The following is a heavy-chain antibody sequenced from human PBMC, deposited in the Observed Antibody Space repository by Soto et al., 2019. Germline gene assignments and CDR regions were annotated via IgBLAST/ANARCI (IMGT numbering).Heavy chain of an antibody. Sequence: GSLRLSCAASGFTFSSYSMNWVRQAPGKGLEWVSYISSSSTTKYYADSVKGRFTISRDNAKNSLYLQMNSLRAEDTAVYYCARDGCSGSNCLNWFDPWGQATLVTVSS. CDR1: GFTFSSYS. D-gene: IGHD2-15*01. CDR3: ARDGCSGSNCLNWFDP. CDR2: ISSSSTTK. V-gene: IGHV3-48*01. J-gene: IGHJ5*02.